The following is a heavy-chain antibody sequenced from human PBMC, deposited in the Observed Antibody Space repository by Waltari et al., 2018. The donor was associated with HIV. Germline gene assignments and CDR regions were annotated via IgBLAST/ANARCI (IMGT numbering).Heavy chain of an antibody. CDR1: GFTFSSYA. CDR2: ISGSGGST. J-gene: IGHJ4*02. CDR3: AKSQLYMYGSDFDY. V-gene: IGHV3-23*01. Sequence: EVQLLESGGGLVQPGGSLRLSCAASGFTFSSYAMSWVRQAPGKGLEWISTISGSGGSTYYADSVRGRFTVSTDISKNLLYLQMSSLRAEDTAIYYCAKSQLYMYGSDFDYWGQGTLVTVSS. D-gene: IGHD3-10*01.